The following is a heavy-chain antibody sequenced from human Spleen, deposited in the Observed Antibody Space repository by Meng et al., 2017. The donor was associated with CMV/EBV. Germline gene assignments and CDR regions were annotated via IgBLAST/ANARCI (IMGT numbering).Heavy chain of an antibody. CDR3: ARGPTGTPFGYFDY. V-gene: IGHV3-30*04. D-gene: IGHD3-10*01. CDR2: ISYDGSNK. J-gene: IGHJ4*02. Sequence: SGFVFSCFPLHWVRRPPGKGLMWVAVISYDGSNKCYAGSVKSRVTTSRDNSKNPLYLQMNSLRAEDTAVYYCARGPTGTPFGYFDYWGQGTLVTVSS. CDR1: GFVFSCFP.